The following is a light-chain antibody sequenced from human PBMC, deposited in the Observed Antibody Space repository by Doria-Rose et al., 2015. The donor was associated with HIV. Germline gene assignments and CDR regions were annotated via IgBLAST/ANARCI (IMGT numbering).Light chain of an antibody. Sequence: LPSVSVSPGQTARITCSGDKLGEKYACWYQQKPGQSPVLVIYRDIKRPSGIPERFSGSNSGNTATLTISGTQAMDEADYYCQTWDTSTAGVVFGGGTKLTVL. V-gene: IGLV3-1*01. CDR2: RDI. CDR3: QTWDTSTAGVV. J-gene: IGLJ2*01. CDR1: KLGEKY.